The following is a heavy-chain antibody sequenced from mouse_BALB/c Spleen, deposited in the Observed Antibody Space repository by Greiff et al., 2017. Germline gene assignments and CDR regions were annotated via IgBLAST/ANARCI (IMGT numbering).Heavy chain of an antibody. CDR2: ISSGSSTI. V-gene: IGHV5-17*02. CDR3: ARSRYNAMDS. D-gene: IGHD1-3*01. CDR1: GFTFSSFG. Sequence: EVMLVESGGGLVQPGGSRKLSCAASGFTFSSFGMHWVRQAPEKGLEWVAYISSGSSTIYYADTVKGRFTISRDNPKNTLFLQMTSLRSEDTAMYYCARSRYNAMDSWGQGTSVTVSS. J-gene: IGHJ4*01.